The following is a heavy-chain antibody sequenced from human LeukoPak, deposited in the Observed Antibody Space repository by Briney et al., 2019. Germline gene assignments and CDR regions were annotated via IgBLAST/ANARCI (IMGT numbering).Heavy chain of an antibody. Sequence: GGSLRLSCAASGFTFSSYGMHWVRQALGKGLEWVAVIWYDGSNKYYADSVKGRFTISRDNSKNTLCLQMSSLRADDTAVYYCAQLLDDNPIRWYFALWGRGTLVTVSS. V-gene: IGHV3-33*06. CDR2: IWYDGSNK. D-gene: IGHD1-14*01. CDR1: GFTFSSYG. CDR3: AQLLDDNPIRWYFAL. J-gene: IGHJ2*01.